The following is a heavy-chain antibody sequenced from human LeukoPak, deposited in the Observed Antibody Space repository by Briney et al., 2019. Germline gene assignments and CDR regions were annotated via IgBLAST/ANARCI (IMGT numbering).Heavy chain of an antibody. Sequence: ASVTVSCKASGYTFTSYYMHWVRQAPGQGLEWMGIINPSGGSTSYAQKFQGRVTMTRDMSTSTVYMELSSLRSEDTAVYYCARDYSTVTTPYYYMDVWGKGTTVTVSS. J-gene: IGHJ6*03. CDR1: GYTFTSYY. V-gene: IGHV1-46*01. CDR2: INPSGGST. D-gene: IGHD4-11*01. CDR3: ARDYSTVTTPYYYMDV.